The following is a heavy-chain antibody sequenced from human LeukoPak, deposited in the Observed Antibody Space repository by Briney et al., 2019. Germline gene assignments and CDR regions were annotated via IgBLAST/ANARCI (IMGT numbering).Heavy chain of an antibody. CDR3: ARWGHSDYDSFPTEFVY. Sequence: PGGSLRLSCAASGFTFSNFQMTWVRQAPGKGLEWLSYISGSGSDIFYADSVKGRFTISRDNAKNSLYLQMNNLRAEDTAVYYCARWGHSDYDSFPTEFVYWGQGTLVTVSS. D-gene: IGHD5-12*01. CDR1: GFTFSNFQ. V-gene: IGHV3-48*03. CDR2: ISGSGSDI. J-gene: IGHJ4*02.